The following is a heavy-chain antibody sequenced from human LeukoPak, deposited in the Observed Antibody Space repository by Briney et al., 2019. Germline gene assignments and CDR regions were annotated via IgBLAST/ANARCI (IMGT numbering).Heavy chain of an antibody. D-gene: IGHD6-13*01. CDR1: GFTFRSYE. V-gene: IGHV3-48*03. Sequence: GRSLRLSCAASGFTFRSYEMNWVRQAPGKGLEWVSYISGSGNTIYYADSVKGRFTISRDNAKDSLYLQINSLRAEDTAFYYCAREPIAPTGHPFDYWGQGTLVTVSS. CDR3: AREPIAPTGHPFDY. J-gene: IGHJ4*02. CDR2: ISGSGNTI.